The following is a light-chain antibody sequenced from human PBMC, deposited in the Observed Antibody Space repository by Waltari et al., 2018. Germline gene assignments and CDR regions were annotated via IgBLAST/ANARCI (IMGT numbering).Light chain of an antibody. CDR1: QSVLYSSDNKNY. J-gene: IGKJ5*01. V-gene: IGKV4-1*01. CDR3: QQYYTSPIT. CDR2: WAS. Sequence: DIVMPQSPDFLAVSLGERATINCKSSQSVLYSSDNKNYLAWYQQKAGQPPKLLIYWASTRESGVPDRLSGSGSGTDFTLTINTLQAEDVAVYYCQQYYTSPITFGQGTRLEI.